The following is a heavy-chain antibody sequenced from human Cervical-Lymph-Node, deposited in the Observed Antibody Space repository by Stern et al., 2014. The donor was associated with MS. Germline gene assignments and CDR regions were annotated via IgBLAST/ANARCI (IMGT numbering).Heavy chain of an antibody. D-gene: IGHD2-21*02. J-gene: IGHJ4*02. Sequence: QVQLQESGPGLVQPSATLSLTCTVSGGSISNYYWRWIRQPPGKGLEWIGYIYSIGTTSYNPSLKSRVTISVDTSKNQFSLRLSSVSVADTAVYYCARHGDTSFVYWGQGTLVTISS. CDR1: GGSISNYY. CDR2: IYSIGTT. V-gene: IGHV4-59*08. CDR3: ARHGDTSFVY.